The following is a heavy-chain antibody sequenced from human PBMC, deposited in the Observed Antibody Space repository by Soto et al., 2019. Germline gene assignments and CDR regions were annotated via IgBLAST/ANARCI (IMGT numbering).Heavy chain of an antibody. CDR2: ITDNGRST. J-gene: IGHJ4*02. D-gene: IGHD4-17*01. Sequence: GGSLRLSCAASGFTFSRDGMSWVRQAPGKGLEWVSLITDNGRSTYYVDSVKGRFTISRDNTKNTLFLQMNSLRAEDTAVYYCAKERPTTTAFDYWGQGALVTVSS. CDR3: AKERPTTTAFDY. V-gene: IGHV3-23*01. CDR1: GFTFSRDG.